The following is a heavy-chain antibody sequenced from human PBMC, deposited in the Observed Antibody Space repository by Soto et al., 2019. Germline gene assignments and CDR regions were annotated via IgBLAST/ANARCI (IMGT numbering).Heavy chain of an antibody. CDR1: GFVFGSYP. CDR2: ISATGDNT. Sequence: EVRLLESGGGLVQPGGSLRLSCTTSGFVFGSYPMAWVRQAPGKGLEWVSSISATGDNTYYADSVKGRCTISRDNSKQTVFLQMNGLGAEDTGIYYCAKRSGSWYFFDHWGQGTLVAVSS. D-gene: IGHD6-13*01. CDR3: AKRSGSWYFFDH. J-gene: IGHJ4*02. V-gene: IGHV3-23*01.